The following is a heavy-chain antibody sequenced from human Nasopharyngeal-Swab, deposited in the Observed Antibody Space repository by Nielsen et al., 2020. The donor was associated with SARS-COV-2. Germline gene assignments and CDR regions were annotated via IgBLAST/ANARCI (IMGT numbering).Heavy chain of an antibody. CDR3: AKVRSWRLDAFDS. J-gene: IGHJ4*02. D-gene: IGHD6-13*01. CDR1: GFTFTSYA. Sequence: GGSLRLSCAASGFTFTSYAMNWVRQAPGKGLEWVSGMSGTGDNTYYADSVKGRFTISRDSSKNTLYLQMNSLRAEDTAVYYCAKVRSWRLDAFDSWGQGTLVTVSS. CDR2: MSGTGDNT. V-gene: IGHV3-23*01.